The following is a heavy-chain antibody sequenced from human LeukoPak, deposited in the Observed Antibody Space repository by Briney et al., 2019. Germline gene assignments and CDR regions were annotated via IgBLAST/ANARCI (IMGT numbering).Heavy chain of an antibody. D-gene: IGHD3-10*01. CDR2: FDPEDGET. V-gene: IGHV1-24*01. Sequence: GASVKVSCKVSGYTLTELSMHWVRQAPGKGLEWMGGFDPEDGETIYAQKFQGRVTITADESTSTAYMELSSLRSEDTAVYYCARDANIRGVIGYWGQGTLVTVSS. J-gene: IGHJ4*02. CDR3: ARDANIRGVIGY. CDR1: GYTLTELS.